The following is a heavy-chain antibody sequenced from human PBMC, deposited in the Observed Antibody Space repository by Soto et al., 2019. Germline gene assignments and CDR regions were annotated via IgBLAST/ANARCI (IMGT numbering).Heavy chain of an antibody. Sequence: GGSLRLSSAASGFTFSSYAMHWVRQAPGKGLEWVAVISYDGSNKYYADSVKGRFTISRDNSKNTLYLQMNSLRAEDTAVYYCAREVRYRLVVVITTAFDYWGQGTLVTVSS. CDR1: GFTFSSYA. CDR2: ISYDGSNK. V-gene: IGHV3-30-3*01. J-gene: IGHJ4*02. D-gene: IGHD3-22*01. CDR3: AREVRYRLVVVITTAFDY.